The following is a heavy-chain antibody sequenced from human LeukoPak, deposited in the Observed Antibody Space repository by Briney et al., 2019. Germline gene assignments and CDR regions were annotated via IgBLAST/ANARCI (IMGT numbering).Heavy chain of an antibody. CDR2: ISSSSSYI. CDR1: GFTFSSYS. CDR3: ARAVPYSSGWGGDYFDY. J-gene: IGHJ4*02. D-gene: IGHD6-19*01. Sequence: GGSLRLSCAASGFTFSSYSMNWVRQAPGKGLEGVSSISSSSSYIYYADSVKGRFTISRDNAKNSLYLQMNSLRAEDTAVYYCARAVPYSSGWGGDYFDYWGQGTLVTVSS. V-gene: IGHV3-21*01.